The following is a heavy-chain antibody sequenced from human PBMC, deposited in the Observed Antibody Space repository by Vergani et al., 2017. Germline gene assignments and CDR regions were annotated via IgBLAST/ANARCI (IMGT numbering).Heavy chain of an antibody. CDR1: GFTFSSYE. J-gene: IGHJ3*02. V-gene: IGHV3-48*03. CDR3: ARPGDDSSGYYSAFDI. Sequence: EVQLVESGGGLVQPGGSLRLSCAASGFTFSSYEMNWVRQAPGKGLEWVSYISSSGSTIYYADSVKGRFTISRDNAKNSLYLQMNSLRAEDTAVYYCARPGDDSSGYYSAFDIWCQGTMVTVSS. CDR2: ISSSGSTI. D-gene: IGHD3-22*01.